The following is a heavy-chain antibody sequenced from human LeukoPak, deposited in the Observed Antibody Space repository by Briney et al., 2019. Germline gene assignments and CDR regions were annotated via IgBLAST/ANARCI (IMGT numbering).Heavy chain of an antibody. J-gene: IGHJ4*02. CDR1: GFTFSSYS. D-gene: IGHD4-23*01. V-gene: IGHV3-21*01. CDR2: ISSSSSYI. Sequence: GGSLRLSCAASGFTFSSYSMNWVRQAPGKGLEWVSSISSSSSYIYYADSVKGRFTTSRDNAKNSLYLQMNSLRAEDTAVYYCARAELPYGGNAYWGQGTLVTVSS. CDR3: ARAELPYGGNAY.